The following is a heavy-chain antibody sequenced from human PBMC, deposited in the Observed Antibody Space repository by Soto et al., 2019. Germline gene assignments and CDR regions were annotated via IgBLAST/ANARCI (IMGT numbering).Heavy chain of an antibody. D-gene: IGHD1-26*01. CDR2: ISHDGGNE. CDR1: GFSFSRYA. Sequence: PGGSLRLSCAASGFSFSRYAIHWVRQAPGKGLEWVAVISHDGGNEYYAASVKGRFTISRDNSKNTLYLQMNSLGAEDTALYYCARDHIPSDNSETYPPFDYWGQGTLVTVSS. V-gene: IGHV3-30*01. CDR3: ARDHIPSDNSETYPPFDY. J-gene: IGHJ4*02.